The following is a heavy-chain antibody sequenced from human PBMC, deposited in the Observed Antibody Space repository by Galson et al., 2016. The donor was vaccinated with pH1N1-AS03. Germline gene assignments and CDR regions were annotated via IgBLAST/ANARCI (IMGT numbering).Heavy chain of an antibody. V-gene: IGHV3-23*01. CDR3: VKGSWGIDIVDRVAHCGMDV. CDR1: GFSFNSYA. CDR2: IRGNGDST. J-gene: IGHJ6*02. D-gene: IGHD5-12*01. Sequence: SLRLSCAASGFSFNSYAMQWVRQAPGEGLEWVSGIRGNGDSTYYADSVKGRFTISRDNSKDMFYLQMTSLRGDDTAAYYCVKGSWGIDIVDRVAHCGMDVWGQGTTVTVSS.